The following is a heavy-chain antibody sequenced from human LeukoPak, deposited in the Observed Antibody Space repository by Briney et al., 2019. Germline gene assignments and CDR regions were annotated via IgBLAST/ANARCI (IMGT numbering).Heavy chain of an antibody. CDR3: ARALPSPLYSGSYADAFDI. V-gene: IGHV3-21*01. CDR1: GFTFSSYS. CDR2: ISSSSSYI. Sequence: GGSLRLSCAASGFTFSSYSMNWVRQAPGKGLEWVSSISSSSSYIYYADSVKGRFTISRDNAKNSLYLQMNSLRAEDTAAYYCARALPSPLYSGSYADAFDIWGQGTMVTVSS. D-gene: IGHD1-26*01. J-gene: IGHJ3*02.